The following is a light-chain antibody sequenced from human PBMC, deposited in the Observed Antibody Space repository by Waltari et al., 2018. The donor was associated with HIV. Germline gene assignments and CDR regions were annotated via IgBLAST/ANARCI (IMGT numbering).Light chain of an antibody. CDR2: EVT. V-gene: IGLV2-14*01. CDR3: TSYTATDTLI. Sequence: QSALTQPASVSGSPGQSITIPCPGTRSDFGFYHYVSWYQPVPGNVPKVIIYEVTSRPSGVSNRFSGSKSGSTASLTISDLQVEDEADYYCTSYTATDTLIFGGGTKVTIL. J-gene: IGLJ2*01. CDR1: RSDFGFYHY.